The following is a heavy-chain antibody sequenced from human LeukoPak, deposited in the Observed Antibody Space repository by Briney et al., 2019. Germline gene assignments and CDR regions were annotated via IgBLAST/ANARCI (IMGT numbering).Heavy chain of an antibody. CDR2: IYYSGST. CDR3: ARAGDYYYSYMDV. V-gene: IGHV4-59*01. CDR1: GGSFSGYY. D-gene: IGHD1-1*01. J-gene: IGHJ6*03. Sequence: PSETLSLTCAVYGGSFSGYYWSWIRQPPGKGLEWIGYIYYSGSTNYNPSLKSRVTISVDTSKNQFSLKLSSVTAADTALYYCARAGDYYYSYMDVWGKGTTVTVSS.